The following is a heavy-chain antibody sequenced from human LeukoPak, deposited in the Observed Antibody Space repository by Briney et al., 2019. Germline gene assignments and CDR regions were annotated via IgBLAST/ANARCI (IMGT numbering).Heavy chain of an antibody. Sequence: GGSLRLSCPASGLTFSDYSMRWLRQAPGKGLEGVSFISSSGTTIYSADSVRGRFTVSRDNAKNSLFLHMNSLRAEDTAVYYCAIQITMIVVVPYFDYWGQGTLVTVSS. J-gene: IGHJ4*02. CDR3: AIQITMIVVVPYFDY. CDR1: GLTFSDYS. V-gene: IGHV3-11*04. CDR2: ISSSGTTI. D-gene: IGHD3-22*01.